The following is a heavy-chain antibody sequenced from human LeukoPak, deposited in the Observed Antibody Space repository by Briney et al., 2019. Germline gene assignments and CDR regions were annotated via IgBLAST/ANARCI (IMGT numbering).Heavy chain of an antibody. CDR3: ARVHCSSTSCYRPRGYFDY. Sequence: PETLSLTCAVYGGSFSGYYWGWIRQPPGKGLEWIGEINHSGSTNYNPSLKSRVTISVDTSKNQFSLKLSSVTAADTAVYYCARVHCSSTSCYRPRGYFDYWGQGTLVTVSS. J-gene: IGHJ4*02. V-gene: IGHV4-34*01. CDR1: GGSFSGYY. D-gene: IGHD2-2*01. CDR2: INHSGST.